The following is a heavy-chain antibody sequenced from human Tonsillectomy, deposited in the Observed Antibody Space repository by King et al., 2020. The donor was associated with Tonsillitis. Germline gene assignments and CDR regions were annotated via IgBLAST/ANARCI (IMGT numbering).Heavy chain of an antibody. CDR3: AKDVNVAGLYYFDY. CDR1: GFTFSSYG. Sequence: VQLVESGGGVVQPGRSLRLSCAASGFTFSSYGMHWVRQAPGKGLEWVAVISYDGSNKYYADSVKGRFTISRDNSKNTLYLQMNSLRAEDTAVYYCAKDVNVAGLYYFDYWGQGTLVTVSS. CDR2: ISYDGSNK. V-gene: IGHV3-30*18. J-gene: IGHJ4*02. D-gene: IGHD6-19*01.